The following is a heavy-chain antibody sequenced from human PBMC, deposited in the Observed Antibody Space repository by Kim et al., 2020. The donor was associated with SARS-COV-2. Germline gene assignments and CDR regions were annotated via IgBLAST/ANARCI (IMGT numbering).Heavy chain of an antibody. V-gene: IGHV3-23*01. CDR1: GFTFSSYA. Sequence: GGSLRLSFAASGFTFSSYAMSWVRQAPGKGLEWVSAISGSGGSTYYADSVKGRFTISRDNSKNTLYLQMNSLRAEDTAVYYCAKDRSTDYGGNFRVRHAFDIWGQGTTVTVSS. J-gene: IGHJ3*02. CDR2: ISGSGGST. CDR3: AKDRSTDYGGNFRVRHAFDI. D-gene: IGHD4-17*01.